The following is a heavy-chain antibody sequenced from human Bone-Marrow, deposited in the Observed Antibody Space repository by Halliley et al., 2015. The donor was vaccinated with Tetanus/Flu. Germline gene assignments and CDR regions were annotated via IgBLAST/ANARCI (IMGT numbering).Heavy chain of an antibody. Sequence: LRLSCTVSGGSINSYYWTWIRQPPGKGLEWVGYMYYDGSTNYNPSLKSRATMSVDRSKNHFSLTLSSVTAADTTVYYCARHLGGIRSGPWGGPVDIWGRGAMVTVSS. CDR2: MYYDGST. D-gene: IGHD3-3*01. V-gene: IGHV4-59*01. CDR1: GGSINSYY. J-gene: IGHJ3*02. CDR3: ARHLGGIRSGPWGGPVDI.